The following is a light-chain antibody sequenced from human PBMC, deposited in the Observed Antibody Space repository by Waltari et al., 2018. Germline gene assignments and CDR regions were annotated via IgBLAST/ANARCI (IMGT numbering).Light chain of an antibody. J-gene: IGKJ4*01. CDR1: QTIFYGSNNKNY. CDR2: GAS. V-gene: IGKV4-1*01. Sequence: DIVMTQSPDSLAVSLGERATINCKSSQTIFYGSNNKNYLAWYQQKPRQPPRLLLYGASTRESGEPDRFSGSGSGTDFTLTISSLQAEDVAVYYCQQYYDTPLSFGGGTKVEIK. CDR3: QQYYDTPLS.